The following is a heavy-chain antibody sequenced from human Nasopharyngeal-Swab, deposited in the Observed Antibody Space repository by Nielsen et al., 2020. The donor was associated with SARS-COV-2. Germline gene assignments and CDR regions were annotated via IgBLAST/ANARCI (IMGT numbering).Heavy chain of an antibody. D-gene: IGHD3-9*01. CDR2: VNADGSTT. J-gene: IGHJ4*02. Sequence: VRQAPGKGLVWVSHVNADGSTTTYADSVKGRFTISRVNAKNTLYLQMDDLRAEDTAVYYCTRLTYYYDSPSGGWGQGTLVTVPS. V-gene: IGHV3-74*01. CDR3: TRLTYYYDSPSGG.